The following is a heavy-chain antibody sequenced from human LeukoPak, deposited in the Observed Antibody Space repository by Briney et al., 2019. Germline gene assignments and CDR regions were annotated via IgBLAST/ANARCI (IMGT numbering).Heavy chain of an antibody. CDR1: GFTFSSYS. CDR2: ISSSSSYI. J-gene: IGHJ3*02. Sequence: GGSLRLSCAASGFTFSSYSMNWVRQSPGKGLEWVSSISSSSSYIYYADSVKGRFTISRDNAKNSLYLQMNSLRAEDTAVYYCARAGLLFAFDIWGHGTMVTVSS. V-gene: IGHV3-21*01. CDR3: ARAGLLFAFDI.